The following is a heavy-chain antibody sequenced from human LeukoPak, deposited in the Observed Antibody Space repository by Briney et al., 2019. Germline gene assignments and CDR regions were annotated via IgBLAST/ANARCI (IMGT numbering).Heavy chain of an antibody. CDR1: GYSFTSYW. V-gene: IGHV5-51*01. J-gene: IGHJ6*02. Sequence: GGSLRLSCKGSGYSFTSYWIGWVRQLPGKGLEWMGIIYPGDSDTRYSPSFQGQVTISADKSISTAYLQWSSLKASDTAMYYCASKDYYGMDVWGQGTTVTVSS. CDR2: IYPGDSDT. CDR3: ASKDYYGMDV.